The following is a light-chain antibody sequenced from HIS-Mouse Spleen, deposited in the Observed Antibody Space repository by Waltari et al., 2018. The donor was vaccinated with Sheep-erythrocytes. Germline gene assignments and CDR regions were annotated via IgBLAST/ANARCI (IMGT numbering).Light chain of an antibody. CDR1: QGISSY. CDR2: AAS. CDR3: QQLNSYPYT. Sequence: DIQLTQSPSFLSASVGDRVTITCRACQGISSYLAWYQQTPGKAPKLLIYAASNLQSGVPSRFSGSRSGTEFTLTISSLQPEDFATYYCQQLNSYPYTFGQGTKLEIK. J-gene: IGKJ2*01. V-gene: IGKV1-9*01.